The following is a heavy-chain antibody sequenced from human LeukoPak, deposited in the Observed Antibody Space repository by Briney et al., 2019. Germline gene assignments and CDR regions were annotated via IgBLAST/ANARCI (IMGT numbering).Heavy chain of an antibody. Sequence: GGSLRLSCVASGFAFNPQAMHWVRQAPGKGLEWLAVMSLDGSSIYYADSVRGRFTISRDNSKNTLFLQMSSLRVEDTAVYYCARDRGNLRDLDLWGQGTLLTVSS. CDR2: MSLDGSSI. V-gene: IGHV3-30*15. CDR1: GFAFNPQA. J-gene: IGHJ4*02. D-gene: IGHD4-17*01. CDR3: ARDRGNLRDLDL.